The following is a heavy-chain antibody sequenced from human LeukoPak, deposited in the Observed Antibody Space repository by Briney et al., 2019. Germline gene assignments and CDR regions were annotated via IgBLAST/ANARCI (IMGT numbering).Heavy chain of an antibody. D-gene: IGHD6-19*01. CDR2: VYYSGST. CDR3: AITVAGTIHDAFDI. J-gene: IGHJ3*02. Sequence: SETLSLTCSVSGGSISSSGYYWGWLRQPPGKGLEWIGSVYYSGSTYYNPSLKSRVAISVDTSKNQFSLKLTSVTAADTAVYYCAITVAGTIHDAFDIWGQGTMVTVSS. CDR1: GGSISSSGYY. V-gene: IGHV4-39*07.